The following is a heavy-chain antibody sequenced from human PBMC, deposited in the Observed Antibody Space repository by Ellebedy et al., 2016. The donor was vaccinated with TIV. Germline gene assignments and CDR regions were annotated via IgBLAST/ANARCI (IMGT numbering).Heavy chain of an antibody. Sequence: SVKVSCKASGGTFSSYAISWVRQAPGQGLEWMGGIIPIFGTANYAQKFQGRVTITADESTSTAYMELSSLRSEDTAVYYCARVTDRAMATLDYWGQGTLVTVSS. J-gene: IGHJ4*02. CDR3: ARVTDRAMATLDY. D-gene: IGHD5-18*01. CDR1: GGTFSSYA. CDR2: IIPIFGTA. V-gene: IGHV1-69*13.